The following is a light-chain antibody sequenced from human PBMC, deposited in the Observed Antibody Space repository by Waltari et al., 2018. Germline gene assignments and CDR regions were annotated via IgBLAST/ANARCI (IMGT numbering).Light chain of an antibody. V-gene: IGKV3-20*01. CDR2: DAS. CDR1: QTVDKNY. J-gene: IGKJ4*01. CDR3: QQCSTPPLT. Sequence: DIVLTQSPGTLSLSPGERATLSCRASQTVDKNYLAWYQQKPGQAPRLLIDDASSRATGIPDRFSGSGSGTDFTLTISRLEPEDFAMYYCQQCSTPPLTFGGGTKVEIK.